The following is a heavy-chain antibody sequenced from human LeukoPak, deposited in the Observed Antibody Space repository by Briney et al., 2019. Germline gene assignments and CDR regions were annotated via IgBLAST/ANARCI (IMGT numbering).Heavy chain of an antibody. CDR1: GFTLSSYS. J-gene: IGHJ4*02. CDR3: VRGRDTLDY. CDR2: KKEDGSEE. V-gene: IGHV3-7*01. Sequence: GGSLRLSCAASGFTLSSYSMNWVRQAPGKGLEWVANKKEDGSEEYYVDSVKGRFTVSRDNAKNSLYLQMNSLRAEDTAVYYCVRGRDTLDYWGQGTLVTVSS.